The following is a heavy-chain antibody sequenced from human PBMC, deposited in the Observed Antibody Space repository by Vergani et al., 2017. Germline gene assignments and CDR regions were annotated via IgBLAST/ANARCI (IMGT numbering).Heavy chain of an antibody. CDR1: GFTFNHYA. D-gene: IGHD5-12*01. Sequence: EVQLLESGGDLVQPGGSLRLSCAASGFTFNHYAMNWVRQAPGKGLEWVSGISGSGGSTYYAGSVKGRFTISRDSSKNTLYLQMKSLSAGYTAVYYCAKANPRNSGYDYLYYYHAMDVWGQGTTVTVSS. J-gene: IGHJ6*02. CDR2: ISGSGGST. CDR3: AKANPRNSGYDYLYYYHAMDV. V-gene: IGHV3-23*01.